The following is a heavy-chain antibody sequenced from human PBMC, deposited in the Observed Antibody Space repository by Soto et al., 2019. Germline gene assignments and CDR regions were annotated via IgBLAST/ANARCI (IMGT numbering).Heavy chain of an antibody. Sequence: GGSLRLSCAASGFTFSSYAMSWVRQAPGKGLEWVSAISGSGGSTYYADSVKGRFTISRDNSKNTLYLQMNSLRAEDTAVYYCARPTIFGVVSYGMDVWGQGTTVTVSS. J-gene: IGHJ6*02. CDR1: GFTFSSYA. CDR3: ARPTIFGVVSYGMDV. V-gene: IGHV3-23*01. D-gene: IGHD3-3*01. CDR2: ISGSGGST.